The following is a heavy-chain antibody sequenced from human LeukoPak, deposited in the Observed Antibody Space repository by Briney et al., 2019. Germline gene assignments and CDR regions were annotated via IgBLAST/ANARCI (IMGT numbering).Heavy chain of an antibody. D-gene: IGHD2-15*01. J-gene: IGHJ4*02. V-gene: IGHV1-69*13. CDR1: GGTFSSYA. CDR3: ARDCSGGSCYFY. Sequence: ASVKVSCKASGGTFSSYAISWVRQAPGQGLEWMGGIIPIFGTANYAQKFQGRVTIAADESTSTAYMELSSLRSEDTAVYYCARDCSGGSCYFYWGQGTLVTVSS. CDR2: IIPIFGTA.